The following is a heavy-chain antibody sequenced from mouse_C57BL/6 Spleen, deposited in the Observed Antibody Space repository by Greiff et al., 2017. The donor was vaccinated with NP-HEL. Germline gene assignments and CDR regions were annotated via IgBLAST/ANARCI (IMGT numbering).Heavy chain of an antibody. V-gene: IGHV5-15*01. D-gene: IGHD3-3*01. J-gene: IGHJ4*01. CDR2: ISNLAYSI. CDR3: ARRGDSPLDY. Sequence: EVQGVESGGGLVQPGGSLKLSCAASGFTFSDYGMAWVRQAPRKGPEWVAFISNLAYSIYYADTVTGRFTISRENAKNTLYLEMSSRRSEDTAMYYCARRGDSPLDYWGQGTSVTVSS. CDR1: GFTFSDYG.